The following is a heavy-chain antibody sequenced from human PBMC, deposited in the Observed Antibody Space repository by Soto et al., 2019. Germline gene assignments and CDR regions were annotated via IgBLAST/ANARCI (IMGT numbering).Heavy chain of an antibody. D-gene: IGHD2-21*02. Sequence: ASVKVSCKASGYTFIGYYIHLVRQAPGQGLEWMGWINPNSGGTNYAQKFQGRVTMTRDTSISTAYMELSRLRSDDTAVYYCARDVSVSGDLGWFDSWGQGTLVTVSS. V-gene: IGHV1-2*02. CDR2: INPNSGGT. J-gene: IGHJ5*01. CDR1: GYTFIGYY. CDR3: ARDVSVSGDLGWFDS.